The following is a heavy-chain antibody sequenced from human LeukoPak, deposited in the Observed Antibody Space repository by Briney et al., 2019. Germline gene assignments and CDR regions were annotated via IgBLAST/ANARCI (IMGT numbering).Heavy chain of an antibody. CDR1: GGSISSYY. D-gene: IGHD6-19*01. CDR3: ARSEVAVAGQYDY. J-gene: IGHJ4*02. Sequence: SETLSLTCTVSGGSISSYYWSWIRQPPGKGLEWIGYIYYSGSTNYNPSLKSRVTISVDTSKNQFSLKLSSVTAADTVVYYCARSEVAVAGQYDYWGQGTLVTVSS. V-gene: IGHV4-59*01. CDR2: IYYSGST.